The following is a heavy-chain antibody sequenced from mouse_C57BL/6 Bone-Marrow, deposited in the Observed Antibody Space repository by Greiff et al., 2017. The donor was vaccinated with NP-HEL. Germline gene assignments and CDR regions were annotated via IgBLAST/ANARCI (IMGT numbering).Heavy chain of an antibody. Sequence: VQLQQSGPVLVKPGASVKMSCKASGYTFTDYYMNWVKQSHGKSLEWIGVINPYNGGTSYNQKFKGKATLTVDKSSSTAYMERNSLTSEDAAVYYCAREGRTGQAWFAYWGQGTLVTVSA. CDR2: INPYNGGT. CDR1: GYTFTDYY. D-gene: IGHD4-1*01. J-gene: IGHJ3*01. V-gene: IGHV1-19*01. CDR3: AREGRTGQAWFAY.